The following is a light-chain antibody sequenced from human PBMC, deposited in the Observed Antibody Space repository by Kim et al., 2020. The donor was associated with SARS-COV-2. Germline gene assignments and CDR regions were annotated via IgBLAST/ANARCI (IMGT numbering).Light chain of an antibody. CDR1: QSVSRW. CDR3: QHRQT. J-gene: IGKJ1*01. Sequence: STLSASVADRVALTCRASQSVSRWLAWYQQKPGKAPKLLIYDGSNLQSGVPSRFSGSGSGTEFTLTISSLQPDDFAIYYCQHRQTFGQGTKVDIK. CDR2: DGS. V-gene: IGKV1-5*01.